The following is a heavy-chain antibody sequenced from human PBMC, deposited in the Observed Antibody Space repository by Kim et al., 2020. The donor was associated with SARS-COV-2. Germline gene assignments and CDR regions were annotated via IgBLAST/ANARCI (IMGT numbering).Heavy chain of an antibody. D-gene: IGHD2-15*01. CDR1: GYTFTSYG. J-gene: IGHJ6*02. CDR3: ARDSDCSGGSCYLYYYYGMDV. CDR2: ISAYNGNT. V-gene: IGHV1-18*01. Sequence: ASVKVSCKASGYTFTSYGISWVRQAPGQGLEWMGWISAYNGNTNYAQKLQGRVTMTTDTSTSTAYMELRSLRSDDTAVYYCARDSDCSGGSCYLYYYYGMDVWGQGTTVTVSS.